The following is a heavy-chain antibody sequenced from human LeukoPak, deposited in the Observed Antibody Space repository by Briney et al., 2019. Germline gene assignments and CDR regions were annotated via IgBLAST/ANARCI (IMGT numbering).Heavy chain of an antibody. D-gene: IGHD3-3*01. CDR2: IYTSGST. CDR3: ARDSGVTIFGVVRARNWFDP. V-gene: IGHV4-61*02. J-gene: IGHJ5*02. CDR1: GGSISSGSYY. Sequence: PSQTLSLTCTVSGGSISSGSYYWSWIRQPAGKGLEWIGRIYTSGSTNYNPSLKSRVTISVDTSKNQFSLKLSSVTAADTAVYYCARDSGVTIFGVVRARNWFDPWGQGTLVTVSS.